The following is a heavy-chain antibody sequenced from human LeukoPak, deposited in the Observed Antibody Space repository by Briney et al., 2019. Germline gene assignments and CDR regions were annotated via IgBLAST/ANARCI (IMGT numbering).Heavy chain of an antibody. V-gene: IGHV1-18*01. Sequence: ASVKVSCKASGYTFTSYGISWVRQAPGQGLEWMGWISAYNGNTNYAQKFQGRVTITADESTSTAYMELSSLRSEDAAVYYCASFERSRRYCTNGVCPFDYWGQGTLVTVSS. D-gene: IGHD2-8*01. CDR3: ASFERSRRYCTNGVCPFDY. CDR1: GYTFTSYG. J-gene: IGHJ4*02. CDR2: ISAYNGNT.